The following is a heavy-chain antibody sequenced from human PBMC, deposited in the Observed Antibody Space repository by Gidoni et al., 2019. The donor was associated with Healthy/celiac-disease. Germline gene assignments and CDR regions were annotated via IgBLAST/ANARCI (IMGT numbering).Heavy chain of an antibody. CDR3: ARGSGGSFDY. D-gene: IGHD3-10*01. CDR2: IYYSGST. CDR1: GGSISSYY. Sequence: QVQLQESGPALVKPSETLSLTCTGSGGSISSYYWSWIRQPPGKGLEWTGYIYYSGSTNYNPSLKSRVPISVDTSKNQFSLKLSSVTDADTAVYYCARGSGGSFDYWGQGTLVTVSS. J-gene: IGHJ4*02. V-gene: IGHV4-59*01.